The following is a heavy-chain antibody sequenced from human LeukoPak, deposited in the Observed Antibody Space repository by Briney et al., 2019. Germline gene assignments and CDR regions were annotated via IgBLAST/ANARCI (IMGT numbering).Heavy chain of an antibody. CDR3: ASLRPWGRGSSRMDV. J-gene: IGHJ6*02. V-gene: IGHV5-51*01. D-gene: IGHD2-15*01. CDR2: IYPGDSDT. CDR1: GYSFTSYW. Sequence: PGESLKISCKGSGYSFTSYWIGWVRQMPGKGLEWMGIIYPGDSDTRYSPSFQGQVTISADKSISTAYLQWSSLKASDTAMYYCASLRPWGRGSSRMDVWGQGTTVTVSS.